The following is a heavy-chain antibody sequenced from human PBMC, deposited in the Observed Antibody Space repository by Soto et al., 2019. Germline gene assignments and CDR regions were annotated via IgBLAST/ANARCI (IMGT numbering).Heavy chain of an antibody. CDR3: ARVIGAYNWFDP. D-gene: IGHD2-15*01. J-gene: IGHJ5*02. V-gene: IGHV3-20*04. Sequence: GGSLRLSCAASGFTFDDYGMSWVRQAPGKGLEWVSGINWNGGRIGYADSVKGRFTISRDNAKNSLYLQMNSLRAEDTALYYCARVIGAYNWFDPWGQGTLVTVSS. CDR2: INWNGGRI. CDR1: GFTFDDYG.